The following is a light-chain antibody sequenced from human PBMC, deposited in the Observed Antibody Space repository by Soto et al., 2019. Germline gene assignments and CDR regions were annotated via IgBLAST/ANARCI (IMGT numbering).Light chain of an antibody. CDR2: KVS. CDR1: SSDVGGSTF. J-gene: IGLJ3*02. CDR3: SSCAVSGNMM. Sequence: QYALTQPPSASGSPGQSVTISCTGTSSDVGGSTFVSWYQQHPGKAPKLMIYKVSRRPSEVPDPFSGSKSGNMASLTVSGLPDEDGADYFCSSCAVSGNMMFGGATKVTVL. V-gene: IGLV2-8*01.